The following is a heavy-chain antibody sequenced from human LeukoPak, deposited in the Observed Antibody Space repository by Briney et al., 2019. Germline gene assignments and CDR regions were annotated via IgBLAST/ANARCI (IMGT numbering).Heavy chain of an antibody. D-gene: IGHD2-2*01. CDR2: MSGSGSST. J-gene: IGHJ4*02. Sequence: GGSLRLSCAACGFTFNTYAMSWVRQAPGKGLEWVSSMSGSGSSTYYADSVKGRFTISRDNAQNTLYLQMNSLRGEDTAVYYCAGNLYTRFGDCWGQGALVTVSS. CDR3: AGNLYTRFGDC. V-gene: IGHV3-23*01. CDR1: GFTFNTYA.